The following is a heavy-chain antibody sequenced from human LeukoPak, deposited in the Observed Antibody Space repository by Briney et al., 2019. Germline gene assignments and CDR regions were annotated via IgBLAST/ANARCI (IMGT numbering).Heavy chain of an antibody. CDR3: VRRVPYGSGSYFGH. V-gene: IGHV4-39*01. Sequence: SETLSLTCTVSGGSISSSSYYWGWIRQPPGKGLGWIGSIYYSGSTYYNPSLKSRVTISVDTSKKQFSLKLTSVTAADTAVYYCVRRVPYGSGSYFGHWGQGTLVTVSS. D-gene: IGHD3-10*01. J-gene: IGHJ5*02. CDR1: GGSISSSSYY. CDR2: IYYSGST.